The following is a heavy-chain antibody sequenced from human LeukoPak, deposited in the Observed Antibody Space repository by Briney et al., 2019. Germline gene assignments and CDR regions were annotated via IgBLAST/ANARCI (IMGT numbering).Heavy chain of an antibody. CDR3: GRDSVEMGTIHSDY. J-gene: IGHJ4*02. D-gene: IGHD5-24*01. Sequence: PSETLSLTCTVSGGSISSSNYFWGWIRQAPGKGLEWIGSIYYSGSTYYNPSLKSRVTISADMSKNQFSLRLCSVTAADTAVYYCGRDSVEMGTIHSDYWGQGTLVTVSS. V-gene: IGHV4-39*07. CDR2: IYYSGST. CDR1: GGSISSSNYF.